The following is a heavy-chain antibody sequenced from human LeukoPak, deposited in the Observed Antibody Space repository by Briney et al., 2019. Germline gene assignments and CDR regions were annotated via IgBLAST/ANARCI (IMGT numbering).Heavy chain of an antibody. J-gene: IGHJ4*02. CDR1: GYSFTGYH. D-gene: IGHD2-15*01. V-gene: IGHV1-2*02. CDR3: ARVQGYCSDGRCLF. CDR2: VNPRSGDT. Sequence: EASVKVSCKASGYSFTGYHIHWVRQAPGQGLEWMGWVNPRSGDTDYTQKFKDRVTMTRDTSITTAYMELSRLTSGDTAVYYCARVQGYCSDGRCLFWGQGTLVTVSS.